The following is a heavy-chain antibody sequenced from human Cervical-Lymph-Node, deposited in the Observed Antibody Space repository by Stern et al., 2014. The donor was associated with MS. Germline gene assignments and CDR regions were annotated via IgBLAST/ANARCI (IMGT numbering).Heavy chain of an antibody. Sequence: VQLVESGGGLVQPGRSLRLSCAASGFTVDGHAMQWVRQTPAKGLEWVAGITWNRRSIAYSASVDGRFTISRDNTKNSLHLQMNSLRPEDTALYYCVKDVDSSIAVSFDYWGQGTPVTVSS. CDR1: GFTVDGHA. D-gene: IGHD6-19*01. V-gene: IGHV3-9*01. CDR3: VKDVDSSIAVSFDY. CDR2: ITWNRRSI. J-gene: IGHJ4*02.